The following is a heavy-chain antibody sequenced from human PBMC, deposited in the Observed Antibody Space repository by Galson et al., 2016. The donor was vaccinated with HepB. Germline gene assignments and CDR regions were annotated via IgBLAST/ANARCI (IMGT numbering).Heavy chain of an antibody. D-gene: IGHD1-14*01. J-gene: IGHJ4*02. CDR3: ARDILRAGGDRGPTDY. V-gene: IGHV1-18*01. Sequence: SVKVSCKASGHIFTSYGISWVRQAPGQGLEWMGWISPYNGDTKSAQKFQGRVTMTTDTFTSTAYMELRSLRSDEPAVYYCARDILRAGGDRGPTDYWGPGTLGTVA. CDR1: GHIFTSYG. CDR2: ISPYNGDT.